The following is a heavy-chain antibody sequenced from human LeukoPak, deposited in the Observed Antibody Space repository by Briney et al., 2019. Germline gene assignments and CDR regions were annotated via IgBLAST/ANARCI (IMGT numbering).Heavy chain of an antibody. J-gene: IGHJ4*02. V-gene: IGHV3-30*18. D-gene: IGHD3-10*01. CDR3: AKASNSGYFYGSGRYENWFDY. CDR2: ISYDGGNK. CDR1: GFSFSAYG. Sequence: GGSLRLSCGTSGFSFSAYGMHWVRQAPGKGLEWVAVISYDGGNKFYADSVKSRFTISRDNSQNTMTLQMNSLRAEDTALYYCAKASNSGYFYGSGRYENWFDYWGQGTLVTVSS.